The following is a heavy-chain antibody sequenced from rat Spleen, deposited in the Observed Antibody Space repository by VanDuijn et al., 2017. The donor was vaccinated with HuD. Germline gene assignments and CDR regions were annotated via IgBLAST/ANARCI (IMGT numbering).Heavy chain of an antibody. Sequence: EVQLVESGGGLVQPGRSMKLSCAALGFTFSNYYMAWVRQAPTKGLEWVASITNTGGSTYYPDSVKGRFTISRDNAKSTLYLQMDSLRSEDTASYYCARHGNNYGWFAYWGQGTLVTVSS. CDR2: ITNTGGST. D-gene: IGHD1-10*01. J-gene: IGHJ3*01. CDR1: GFTFSNYY. V-gene: IGHV5-25*01. CDR3: ARHGNNYGWFAY.